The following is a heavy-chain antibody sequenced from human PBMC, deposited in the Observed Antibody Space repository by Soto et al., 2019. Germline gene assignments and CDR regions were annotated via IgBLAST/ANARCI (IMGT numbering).Heavy chain of an antibody. CDR2: ISAGSGNT. CDR3: VRGSGPLDC. Sequence: GASVKVSCKASGYSFTTYAIHWVRQAPGQRLEWMGWISAGSGNTKYSQKFQGRVTITRDTSASTVYMELSSLRSEDTAVYYCVRGSGPLDCWGQGTLVTVSS. D-gene: IGHD6-19*01. CDR1: GYSFTTYA. V-gene: IGHV1-3*01. J-gene: IGHJ4*02.